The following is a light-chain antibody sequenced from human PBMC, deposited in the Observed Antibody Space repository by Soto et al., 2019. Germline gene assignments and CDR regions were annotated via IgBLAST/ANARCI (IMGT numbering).Light chain of an antibody. CDR2: LGS. Sequence: DIVMTQSPLSLAVTPGEPASISCRSSQSLLHSNGYNYLDWYLQKPGQSPQLLISLGSYRPSGVPDRFGGSGSGTDFTLKISTVGAEDVGVYYCMQALQTPGSFGQGTKLEIK. J-gene: IGKJ2*01. V-gene: IGKV2-28*01. CDR3: MQALQTPGS. CDR1: QSLLHSNGYNY.